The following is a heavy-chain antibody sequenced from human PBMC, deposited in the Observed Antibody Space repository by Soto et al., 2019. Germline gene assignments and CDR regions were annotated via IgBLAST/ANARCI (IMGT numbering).Heavy chain of an antibody. CDR2: IIPIFGTA. Sequence: QVQLVQSGAEVKKPGSSVKVSCKASGGTFSSYAISGVRQAPGQGLEGMGGIIPIFGTANYAQKCQGRVTITADESTSTAYMELSSLRSEDTALYYCARGNTVEAGIDYFDYWGQGTLVTGSS. D-gene: IGHD6-19*01. CDR3: ARGNTVEAGIDYFDY. CDR1: GGTFSSYA. J-gene: IGHJ4*02. V-gene: IGHV1-69*01.